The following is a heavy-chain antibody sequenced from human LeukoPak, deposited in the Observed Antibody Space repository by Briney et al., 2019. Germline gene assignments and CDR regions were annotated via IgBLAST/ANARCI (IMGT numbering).Heavy chain of an antibody. J-gene: IGHJ6*02. D-gene: IGHD2-2*01. V-gene: IGHV3-11*01. CDR2: ISSSGSTI. CDR1: GFTFSDYY. Sequence: PGGSLRLSCAASGFTFSDYYMSWIRQAPGKGLEWVSYISSSGSTIYYADSVKGRFTISRDNAKNSLYLQMNSLRAEDTAVYYCARIKGGYCSSTSCLIYGPEYYYYGMDVWGQGTTVTVSS. CDR3: ARIKGGYCSSTSCLIYGPEYYYYGMDV.